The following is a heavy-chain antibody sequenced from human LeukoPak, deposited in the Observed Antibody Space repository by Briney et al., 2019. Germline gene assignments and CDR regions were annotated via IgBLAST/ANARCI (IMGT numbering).Heavy chain of an antibody. D-gene: IGHD2-2*01. V-gene: IGHV4-59*01. J-gene: IGHJ4*02. Sequence: PSETLSLTCTVSGGSISSYYWSWIRQPPGKGLEWIGYIYYSGSTNYNPSLKSRVTISVDTSKNQFSLKLSSVTAADTAVYYSARAVTGYCSSTSCQYYFDYWGQGTLVTVSS. CDR3: ARAVTGYCSSTSCQYYFDY. CDR1: GGSISSYY. CDR2: IYYSGST.